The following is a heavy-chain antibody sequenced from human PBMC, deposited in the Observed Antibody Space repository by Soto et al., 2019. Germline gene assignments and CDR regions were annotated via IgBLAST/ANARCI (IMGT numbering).Heavy chain of an antibody. CDR2: ISSSSSYI. CDR3: ARASNGVDSYHYMAV. V-gene: IGHV3-21*01. Sequence: GGSLRLSCAASGFTFSSYSMNWVRQAPGKGLEWVSSISSSSSYIYYADSVKGRFTISRDNAKNSLYLQMNSLRAEDTAVYYCARASNGVDSYHYMAVWGKGTTVTVSS. CDR1: GFTFSSYS. J-gene: IGHJ6*03. D-gene: IGHD2-8*01.